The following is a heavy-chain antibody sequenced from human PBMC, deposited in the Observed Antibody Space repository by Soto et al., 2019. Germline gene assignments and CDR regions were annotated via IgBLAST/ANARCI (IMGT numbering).Heavy chain of an antibody. CDR1: GFTFSSYA. Sequence: PGGSLRLSCSASGFTFSSYAMHWVRQAPGKGLEYVSAISSNGGSTYYADSVKGRFTISRDNSKNTLYLQMSSLRAEDTAVYYCVKGGYSFFSLPQGNWFDPWGQGTLVTVSS. CDR2: ISSNGGST. D-gene: IGHD5-18*01. CDR3: VKGGYSFFSLPQGNWFDP. J-gene: IGHJ5*02. V-gene: IGHV3-64D*08.